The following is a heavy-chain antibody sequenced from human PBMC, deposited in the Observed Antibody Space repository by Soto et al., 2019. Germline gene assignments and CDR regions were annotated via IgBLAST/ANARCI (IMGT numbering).Heavy chain of an antibody. V-gene: IGHV1-3*01. CDR2: INAGNGNT. Sequence: GASVKVSCKASVYTLASCAIHWVRQAPGQRLEGMGWINAGNGNTKYSQKFQGRVTITRDTSASTAYMELSSLRSEDTAVYYCARDLGGWPDYWGQGTLVTVSS. D-gene: IGHD2-15*01. J-gene: IGHJ4*02. CDR1: VYTLASCA. CDR3: ARDLGGWPDY.